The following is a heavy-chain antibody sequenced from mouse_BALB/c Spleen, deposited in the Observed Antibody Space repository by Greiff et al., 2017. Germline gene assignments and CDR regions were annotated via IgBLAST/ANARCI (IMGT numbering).Heavy chain of an antibody. CDR1: GFTFSSYA. V-gene: IGHV5-9-4*01. CDR2: ISSGGSYT. CDR3: ARGFYYFDY. Sequence: EVKLQESGGGLVKPGGSLKLSCAASGFTFSSYAMSWVRQSPEKRLEWVAEISSGGSYTYYPDTVTGRFTISRDNPKNTLFLQMTSLRSEDTAMYYCARGFYYFDYWGQGTTLTVSS. J-gene: IGHJ2*01.